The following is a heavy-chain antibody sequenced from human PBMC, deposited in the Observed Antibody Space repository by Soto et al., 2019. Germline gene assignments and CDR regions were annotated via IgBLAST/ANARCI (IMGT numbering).Heavy chain of an antibody. J-gene: IGHJ3*02. V-gene: IGHV1-46*01. Sequence: QVLLVQSGAEVKKPGASVKVSCKASGYTFTSYSMYWVRQAPGQGLEWMGVINPSSGSTSYAQKFQGRVTLTRDTSTTTVYMALSSLRSEDTAVYYCAKVASVLGAAHRGQAFDIWGQGTMVTGSS. CDR2: INPSSGST. CDR3: AKVASVLGAAHRGQAFDI. CDR1: GYTFTSYS. D-gene: IGHD6-6*01.